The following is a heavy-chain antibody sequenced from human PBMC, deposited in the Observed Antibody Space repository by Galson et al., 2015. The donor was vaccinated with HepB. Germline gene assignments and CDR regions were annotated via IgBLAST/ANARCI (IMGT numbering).Heavy chain of an antibody. J-gene: IGHJ4*02. CDR1: GFSLSDFY. V-gene: IGHV3-11*06. CDR2: LGGTTSYT. CDR3: AGGGSRNYLNLFHY. Sequence: SLRLSCAASGFSLSDFYVSWIRQAPGKGLEWISFLGGTTSYTNYADSVRGRFTISRDNAKNSLYLQMNSLSADDTAVYYCAGGGSRNYLNLFHYWGQGTLVTVSS. D-gene: IGHD1-7*01.